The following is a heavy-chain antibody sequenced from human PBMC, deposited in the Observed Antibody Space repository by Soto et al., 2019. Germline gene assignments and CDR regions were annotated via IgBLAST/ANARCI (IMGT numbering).Heavy chain of an antibody. CDR2: TRNKANSYTT. D-gene: IGHD1-26*01. V-gene: IGHV3-72*01. Sequence: EVQLVESGGGLVQPGGSLRLSCAASGFTFSDHYMDWVRQAPGKGLEWVGRTRNKANSYTTEYAASVKGRFTISRDDSKNSLYLQMNRLKTEDTAVYYCARSGSSNRSDPRGQGTLVTVSS. J-gene: IGHJ5*02. CDR3: ARSGSSNRSDP. CDR1: GFTFSDHY.